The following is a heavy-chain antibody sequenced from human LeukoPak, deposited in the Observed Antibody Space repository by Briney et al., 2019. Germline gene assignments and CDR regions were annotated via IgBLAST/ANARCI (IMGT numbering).Heavy chain of an antibody. CDR1: GGSFSGYY. J-gene: IGHJ4*02. CDR2: INHSGNT. CDR3: ARGGRISPFLTPYYFDY. V-gene: IGHV4-34*01. D-gene: IGHD1-14*01. Sequence: SETLSLTCAVYGGSFSGYYWNWIRQPPGKGLEWIGEINHSGNTNYNPSLKSRVNILVDTSKKQFSLKVSSVTAADTAVYYCARGGRISPFLTPYYFDYWGQGTLVTVSS.